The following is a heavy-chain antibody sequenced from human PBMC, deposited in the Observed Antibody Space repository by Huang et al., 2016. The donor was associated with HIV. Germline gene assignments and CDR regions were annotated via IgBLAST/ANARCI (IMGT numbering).Heavy chain of an antibody. CDR2: ISYDGRSQ. CDR3: AKESRWFSDFDH. J-gene: IGHJ4*02. Sequence: QVHLVESGGGVVQPGGSLRLSCAASGFKLSGFGMHWVRQAPGKGLELVAVISYDGRSQFYTDSVKGRFTISRDNSDNTLSLQMKGLRPDDTAVYYCAKESRWFSDFDHWGQGVLVSVSS. D-gene: IGHD2-15*01. V-gene: IGHV3-30*18. CDR1: GFKLSGFG.